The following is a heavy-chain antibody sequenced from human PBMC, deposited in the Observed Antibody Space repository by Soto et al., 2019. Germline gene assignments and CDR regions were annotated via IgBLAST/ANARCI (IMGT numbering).Heavy chain of an antibody. V-gene: IGHV4-39*01. D-gene: IGHD3-3*01. J-gene: IGHJ4*02. CDR1: GGSISSSSYY. CDR2: IYYSGST. Sequence: QLQLQESGPGLVKPSETLSLTCTVSGGSISSSSYYWGWIRQPPGKGLEWIGSIYYSGSTYYNPSLKSRVTISVDTSKNQFSLKLSSVTAADTAVYYCAGRGEWTHTADLEDYWGQGTLVTVSS. CDR3: AGRGEWTHTADLEDY.